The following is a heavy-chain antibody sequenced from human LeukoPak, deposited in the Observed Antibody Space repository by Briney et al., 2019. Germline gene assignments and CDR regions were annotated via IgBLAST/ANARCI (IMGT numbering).Heavy chain of an antibody. J-gene: IGHJ4*02. Sequence: GGSLRLSCAASGSTVSSNYMSWVRQAPGKGLEWVSVIYSGGSTYYADSVKGRYTIYRDNSKNTLYLQMNSLRAEDTAVYYCARVYSSGWPSDYWGQGGPVAVCS. D-gene: IGHD6-19*01. CDR1: GSTVSSNY. V-gene: IGHV3-53*01. CDR3: ARVYSSGWPSDY. CDR2: IYSGGST.